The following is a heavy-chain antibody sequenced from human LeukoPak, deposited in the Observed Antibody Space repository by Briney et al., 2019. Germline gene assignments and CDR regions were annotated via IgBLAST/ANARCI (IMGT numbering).Heavy chain of an antibody. D-gene: IGHD3-10*01. Sequence: GGSLRLSCAASGFTFSSYSMNWVRQAPGKGLEWVSSISSSSSYIYYADPVKGRFTISRDNAKNSLYLQMNSLRAEDTAVYYCARDYYGSGRSGWFDPWGQGTLVTVSS. CDR3: ARDYYGSGRSGWFDP. CDR2: ISSSSSYI. V-gene: IGHV3-21*01. J-gene: IGHJ5*02. CDR1: GFTFSSYS.